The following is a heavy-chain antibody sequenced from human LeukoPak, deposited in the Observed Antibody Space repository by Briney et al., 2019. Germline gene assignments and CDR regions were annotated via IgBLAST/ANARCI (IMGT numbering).Heavy chain of an antibody. J-gene: IGHJ6*02. CDR3: ARALGSAARHYYYYGMDV. CDR2: INHSGST. Sequence: SETLSLTCAVYGGSFSGYYWSWIRQPPGKGLEWIGEINHSGSTNYNPSLKSRVTISVDTSKNQFSLKLSSVTAADTAVYYCARALGSAARHYYYYGMDVWGQGTTVTVSS. D-gene: IGHD6-6*01. V-gene: IGHV4-34*01. CDR1: GGSFSGYY.